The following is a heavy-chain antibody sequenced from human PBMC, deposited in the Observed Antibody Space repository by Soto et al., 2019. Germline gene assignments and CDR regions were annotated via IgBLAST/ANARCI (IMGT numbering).Heavy chain of an antibody. Sequence: ASVKVSCKTSGYTFTSYDISWLRQAPGQGLEWVGWMNTNSDDTRSAQKFRGRLTLTRDKSMRAVYMKLSNLRPDDTAVYYCAREWSAAGHFYGMDVWGQGTTVTVSS. V-gene: IGHV1-8*01. D-gene: IGHD6-13*01. J-gene: IGHJ6*02. CDR2: MNTNSDDT. CDR1: GYTFTSYD. CDR3: AREWSAAGHFYGMDV.